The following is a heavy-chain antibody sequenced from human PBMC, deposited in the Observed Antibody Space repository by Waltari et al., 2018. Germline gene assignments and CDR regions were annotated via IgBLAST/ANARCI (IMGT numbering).Heavy chain of an antibody. V-gene: IGHV1-2*05. CDR2: FNPNSGCT. J-gene: IGHJ3*01. CDR3: ATWRENAFDV. Sequence: QVQLVQSGAEMKKRGASVKVSCEASGYTFTGYFIHWVRQAPGQGLEWVGRFNPNSGCTNYAQKFQCRVTLTRDKSINTAYMDLSRLTSDDTGMYYCATWRENAFDVWGQGTMVTVST. D-gene: IGHD1-1*01. CDR1: GYTFTGYF.